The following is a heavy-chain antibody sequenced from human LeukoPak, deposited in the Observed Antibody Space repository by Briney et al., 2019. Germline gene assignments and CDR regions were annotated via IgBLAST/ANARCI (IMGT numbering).Heavy chain of an antibody. Sequence: GGSLRLSCAASGFTVSSNYMSWVRQAPAKGLEWVSSVSGSSSYIYYADSVKGRFTVSRDNAKNSLYLQMNSLRPEDTAVYYCAREGPGVGTRFDYWGQGTLVTVSS. D-gene: IGHD3-10*01. J-gene: IGHJ4*02. CDR2: VSGSSSYI. V-gene: IGHV3-21*01. CDR1: GFTVSSNY. CDR3: AREGPGVGTRFDY.